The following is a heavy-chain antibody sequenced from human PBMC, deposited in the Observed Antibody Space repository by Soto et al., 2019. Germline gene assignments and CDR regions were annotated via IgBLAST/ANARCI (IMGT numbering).Heavy chain of an antibody. V-gene: IGHV4-59*08. D-gene: IGHD3-9*01. CDR2: ISDSGRT. CDR1: GGSVSSYY. CDR3: ARHFDILTALNWFDP. Sequence: SETLSLTCTVSGGSVSSYYWNWIRQPPGKGLEWIGYISDSGRTNYNPSLKSRVIMSVDTSKNQFSLKLSSVTAADTAVYYCARHFDILTALNWFDPWGQGTLVTVSS. J-gene: IGHJ5*02.